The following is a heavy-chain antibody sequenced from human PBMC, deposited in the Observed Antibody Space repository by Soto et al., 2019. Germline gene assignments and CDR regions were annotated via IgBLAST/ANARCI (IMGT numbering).Heavy chain of an antibody. V-gene: IGHV2-5*02. CDR2: IYWDDDK. Sequence: SGPTLVNPTQTLTQTCTFSGFSLTSNDVGVGWIRQPPGKALEWLALIYWDDDKRYSPSLKSRLTITKDTSKNQVVLRMTNMDPVDTATYYCAHSRYSRSSFDYWGQGTLVTVSS. J-gene: IGHJ4*02. CDR1: GFSLTSNDVG. CDR3: AHSRYSRSSFDY. D-gene: IGHD6-6*01.